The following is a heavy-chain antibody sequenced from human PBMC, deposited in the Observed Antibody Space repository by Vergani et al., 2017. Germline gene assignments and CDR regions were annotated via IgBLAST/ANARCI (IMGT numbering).Heavy chain of an antibody. J-gene: IGHJ1*01. V-gene: IGHV3-23*01. CDR2: ISSGGGYI. CDR1: GFTFDTYT. D-gene: IGHD3-10*01. CDR3: TSAGGLYYLHGEYFQY. Sequence: EVQLLESGGGLVQPGGSRRLSCAGAGFTFDTYTMAYVRQAPGKGLEWVATISSGGGYIFYADSVKGRFTISRDNSENTLFLQMNSLKDEDTAAYYCTSAGGLYYLHGEYFQYWGRGTLVAVS.